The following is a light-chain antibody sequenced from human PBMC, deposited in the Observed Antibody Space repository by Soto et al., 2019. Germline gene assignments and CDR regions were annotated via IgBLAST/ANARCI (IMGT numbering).Light chain of an antibody. Sequence: DIQMTQSPSSLSASLGDRVTITCQASQDIRNYLNWYQQKPGKAPKVLISLASTLETGVPSRFSGGGSGTDFTFTISSLQPEDITTYYCQQFDDLPRTFGGGTKV. V-gene: IGKV1-33*01. CDR2: LAS. J-gene: IGKJ4*01. CDR3: QQFDDLPRT. CDR1: QDIRNY.